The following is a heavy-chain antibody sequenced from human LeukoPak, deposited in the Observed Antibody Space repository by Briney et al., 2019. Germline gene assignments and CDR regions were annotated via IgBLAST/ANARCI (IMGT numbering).Heavy chain of an antibody. Sequence: GGSLRLSCAASGFTFSDYYMSWIRQAPGKGLEWVSYISSSTSTIYYADSVKGRFTISRDNAKNSLYLQMNSLRAEDTAVYYCASGGLWFGELLSLPFDYWGQGTLVTVSS. CDR2: ISSSTSTI. D-gene: IGHD3-10*01. CDR1: GFTFSDYY. V-gene: IGHV3-11*04. CDR3: ASGGLWFGELLSLPFDY. J-gene: IGHJ4*02.